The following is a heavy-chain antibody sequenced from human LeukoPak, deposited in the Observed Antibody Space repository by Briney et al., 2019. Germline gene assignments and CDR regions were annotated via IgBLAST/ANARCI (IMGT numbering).Heavy chain of an antibody. CDR2: LYYSGST. J-gene: IGHJ4*02. CDR3: ARGKRTYDFWTDHDY. V-gene: IGHV4-59*01. D-gene: IGHD3/OR15-3a*01. CDR1: GGSISNYY. Sequence: SETLSLTCTVSGGSISNYYWSWLRQPPGKGLEGIGHLYYSGSTNYNPSLRSRVTISVNTTKNQFSLKLSSLRSEETAVYYCARGKRTYDFWTDHDYWGQGTLVTVSS.